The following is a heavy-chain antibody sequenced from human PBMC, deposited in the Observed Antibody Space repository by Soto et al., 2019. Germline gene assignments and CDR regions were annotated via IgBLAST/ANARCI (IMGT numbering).Heavy chain of an antibody. V-gene: IGHV3-48*03. D-gene: IGHD6-19*01. J-gene: IGHJ4*02. CDR3: ESDGELGSGSSSFDY. Sequence: AXESLCLSCAASGLALRTYEMNWVRQAPGKGLEWVSYISSSGSTIYYADSVKGRFTISRDNAKNSLYLQMNSLRAEDTAVYSCESDGELGSGSSSFDYWGQGTLVTVSS. CDR2: ISSSGSTI. CDR1: GLALRTYE.